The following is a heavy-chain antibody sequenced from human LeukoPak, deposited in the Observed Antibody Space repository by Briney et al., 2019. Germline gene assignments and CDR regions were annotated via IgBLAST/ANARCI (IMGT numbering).Heavy chain of an antibody. CDR3: AGGPYDNSGYYFVY. D-gene: IGHD3-22*01. Sequence: GGSLRLSCAAAGFTFSSYWMHWVRQAPGKGLAWVSRINTDGSVTTYADSVKGRFTISRDNAKNTLYLQMNSLRAEDTAMYYCAGGPYDNSGYYFVYWGQGTLVTVSS. J-gene: IGHJ4*02. CDR1: GFTFSSYW. V-gene: IGHV3-74*01. CDR2: INTDGSVT.